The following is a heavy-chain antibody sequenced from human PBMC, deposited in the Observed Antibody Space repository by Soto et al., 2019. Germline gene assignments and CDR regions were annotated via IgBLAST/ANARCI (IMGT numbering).Heavy chain of an antibody. J-gene: IGHJ4*02. V-gene: IGHV4-34*01. CDR3: ARRSSTMVRGVIITLFDY. CDR2: INHSGST. CDR1: GGSFSCYY. Sequence: PSETLPLTCAVYGGSFSCYYWSWIRQPPGKGLEWIGEINHSGSTNYNPSLKSRVTISVDTSKNQFSLKLSSVTAADTAAYYCARRSSTMVRGVIITLFDYWGQGTLVTVS. D-gene: IGHD3-10*01.